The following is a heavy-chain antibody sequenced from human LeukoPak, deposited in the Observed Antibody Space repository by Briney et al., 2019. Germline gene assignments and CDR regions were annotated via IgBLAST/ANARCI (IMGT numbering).Heavy chain of an antibody. Sequence: ASVNVSCKASGYTFTSYDINWVRQATGQGLEWMGWMNPNSGNTGYAQKFQGRVTMTRNTSISTAYMELSSLRSEDTAVYYCARVLRDGYKSADDAFDIWGQGTMVTVSS. CDR1: GYTFTSYD. CDR2: MNPNSGNT. J-gene: IGHJ3*02. D-gene: IGHD5-24*01. V-gene: IGHV1-8*01. CDR3: ARVLRDGYKSADDAFDI.